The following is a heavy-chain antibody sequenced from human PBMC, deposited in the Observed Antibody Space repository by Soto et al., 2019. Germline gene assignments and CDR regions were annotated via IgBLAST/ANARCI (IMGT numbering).Heavy chain of an antibody. J-gene: IGHJ4*02. CDR2: IDLSESYT. CDR3: ATQGLTTHYFGY. CDR1: GYSFASQW. Sequence: EVQLVQSGAEVKKSGESLRISCKVSGYSFASQWISWVRQVPGKGQEWMGRIDLSESYTTYNPSFQGHVTFSADKSITTAYLQWRSLEASDTAIYYCATQGLTTHYFGYWGQGTLVTVSS. V-gene: IGHV5-10-1*03.